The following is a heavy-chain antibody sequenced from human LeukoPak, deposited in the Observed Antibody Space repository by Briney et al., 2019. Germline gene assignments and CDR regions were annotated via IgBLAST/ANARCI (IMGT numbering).Heavy chain of an antibody. Sequence: PGGSLRLSCAASGFTFDDYAMHWVRQAPGKGLEWVSGISWNSGSIGYADSVKGRFTISRDNAKNSLYLQMNSLRAEDTAVYYCARETEWELLGGQYFDYWGQGTLVTVSS. CDR2: ISWNSGSI. V-gene: IGHV3-9*01. J-gene: IGHJ4*02. D-gene: IGHD1-26*01. CDR1: GFTFDDYA. CDR3: ARETEWELLGGQYFDY.